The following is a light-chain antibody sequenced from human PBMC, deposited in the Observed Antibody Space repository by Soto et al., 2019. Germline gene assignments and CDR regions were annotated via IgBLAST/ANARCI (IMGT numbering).Light chain of an antibody. CDR3: CSYGRSVV. V-gene: IGLV2-23*01. J-gene: IGLJ2*01. CDR1: SNDVGTYNL. Sequence: QSVLTQPASVSGSPGQSITIPCTGISNDVGTYNLVSWYQHHPGKAPKLIIYEASKRPSGVPNRFSGSKSGNTASLTISGLHAEDEADYYCCSYGRSVVFGGGTKLTVL. CDR2: EAS.